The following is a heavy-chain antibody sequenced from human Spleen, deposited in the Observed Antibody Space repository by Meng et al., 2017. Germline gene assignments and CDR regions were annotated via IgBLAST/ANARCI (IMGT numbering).Heavy chain of an antibody. CDR1: GGSFSGYY. CDR2: INHSGST. Sequence: GSLRLSCAVYGGSFSGYYWSWIRQPPGKGLEWIGEINHSGSTNYNPSLKSRVTISVDTSKNQFSLSLSSVTAADTAVYYCARGTNADYWGQGTLVTVSS. J-gene: IGHJ4*02. CDR3: ARGTNADY. V-gene: IGHV4-34*01.